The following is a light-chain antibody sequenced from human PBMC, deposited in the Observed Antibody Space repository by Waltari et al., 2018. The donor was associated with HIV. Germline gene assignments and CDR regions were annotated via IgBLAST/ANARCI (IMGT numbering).Light chain of an antibody. V-gene: IGLV1-40*01. CDR3: QSYDSSLSGWVV. CDR2: GTN. Sequence: QSVLTQPPSVSGAPGQRVTISCTGSSSNIGAGSDVPWYQQLPGTAPTLLIYGTNNRPSGVPDRFSGSKSGTSASLAITGLQAEDEAEYYCQSYDSSLSGWVVFGGGTKVTVL. J-gene: IGLJ2*01. CDR1: SSNIGAGSD.